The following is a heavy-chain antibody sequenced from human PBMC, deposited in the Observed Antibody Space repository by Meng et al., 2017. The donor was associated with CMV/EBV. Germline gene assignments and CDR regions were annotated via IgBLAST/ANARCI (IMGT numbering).Heavy chain of an antibody. V-gene: IGHV3-30*02. J-gene: IGHJ4*02. CDR2: IRYDGSNK. Sequence: GESLKISCAASGFTFSSYGMHWVRQAPGKRLEWVAFIRYDGSNKYYADSVKGRFTISRDNSKNTLYLQMNSLRAEDTAVYYCAKRSRPDYWGQGTLVTVSS. CDR3: AKRSRPDY. CDR1: GFTFSSYG.